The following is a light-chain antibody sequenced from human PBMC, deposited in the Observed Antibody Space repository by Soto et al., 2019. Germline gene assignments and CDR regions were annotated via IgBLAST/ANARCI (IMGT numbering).Light chain of an antibody. J-gene: IGLJ1*01. Sequence: SVLTQPASVPGSPGQSITISCTGTSSDVGSYNYVSWYQQHPGKAPKLMIYEVSNRPSGVSNRFSGSKSGNTASLTISGLQTEDEADYYCSSYTSSSTRVFGTGTKVTVL. V-gene: IGLV2-14*01. CDR1: SSDVGSYNY. CDR2: EVS. CDR3: SSYTSSSTRV.